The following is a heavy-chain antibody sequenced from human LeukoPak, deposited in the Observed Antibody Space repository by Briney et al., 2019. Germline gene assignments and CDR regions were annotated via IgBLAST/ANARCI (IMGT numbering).Heavy chain of an antibody. V-gene: IGHV4-34*01. J-gene: IGHJ5*02. CDR2: INHTGST. CDR1: GGSFSGYY. D-gene: IGHD3-22*01. Sequence: SETLSLTCAVYGGSFSGYYWSWIRQPPGKGLEWIGEINHTGSTNYNLSLKSRVTISVDTSKNQFSLKLSSVTAADTAIYYCARSHYYDSSGSHNNWFDPWGQGTLVTVSS. CDR3: ARSHYYDSSGSHNNWFDP.